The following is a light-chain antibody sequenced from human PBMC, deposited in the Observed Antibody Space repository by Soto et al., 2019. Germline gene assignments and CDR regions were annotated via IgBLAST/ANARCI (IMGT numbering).Light chain of an antibody. CDR3: TSHTSSSTPVV. V-gene: IGLV2-14*03. CDR1: SSDVGGYDY. CDR2: GVS. J-gene: IGLJ2*01. Sequence: QSVLTQPASVSGSPGQSITISCTGTSSDVGGYDYVSWYQHHPGKAPELIIYGVSNRPSGVSIRFSGSKSGNTASLTISGLQPEDEADYYCTSHTSSSTPVVFGGGTTLTVL.